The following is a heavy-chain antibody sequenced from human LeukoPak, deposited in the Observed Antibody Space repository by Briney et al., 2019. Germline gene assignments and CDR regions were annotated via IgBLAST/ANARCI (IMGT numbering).Heavy chain of an antibody. D-gene: IGHD5-24*01. CDR1: GYTFTGYY. V-gene: IGHV1-2*02. J-gene: IGHJ6*03. CDR2: INPNSGGT. Sequence: ASVKVSCKASGYTFTGYYMHWVRQAHGQGLEWMGWINPNSGGTNYAQKFQGRVTMTRDTSISTAYMELSRLRSDDTAVYYCARVEKPRPYYYYYMDVWGKGTTVTVSS. CDR3: ARVEKPRPYYYYYMDV.